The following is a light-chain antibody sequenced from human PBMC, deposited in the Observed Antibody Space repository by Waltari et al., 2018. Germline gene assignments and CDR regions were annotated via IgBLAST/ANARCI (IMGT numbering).Light chain of an antibody. CDR1: QNVNRF. CDR2: EGS. J-gene: IGKJ2*01. V-gene: IGKV3-11*01. CDR3: QQRGNLPET. Sequence: EIVLTQSPGTLSLSPGDRATLSCRASQNVNRFLAWYQQKRGQAPRLLIYEGSKRATGIPDRISGSGSGTDFTLTISSLEPEDFAIYYCQQRGNLPETFGRGTRVEMK.